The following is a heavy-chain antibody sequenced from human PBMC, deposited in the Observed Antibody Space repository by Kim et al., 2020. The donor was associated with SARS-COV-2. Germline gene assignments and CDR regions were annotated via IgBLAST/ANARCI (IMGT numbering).Heavy chain of an antibody. J-gene: IGHJ4*02. CDR3: ATGLSGRDDD. CDR2: LNEDGSRT. Sequence: GGSLRLSCTASGFTFGSYWMHWVRQAPGKGLEWVSRLNEDGSRTDSVESVRGRFTIARDNIKDTVYLQMNSLRTDDTAVYYYATGLSGRDDDWGQGTLVTVSS. CDR1: GFTFGSYW. V-gene: IGHV3-74*01. D-gene: IGHD1-26*01.